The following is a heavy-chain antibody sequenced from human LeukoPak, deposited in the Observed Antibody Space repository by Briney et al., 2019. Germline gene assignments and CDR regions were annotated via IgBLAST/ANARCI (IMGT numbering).Heavy chain of an antibody. D-gene: IGHD6-13*01. V-gene: IGHV4-59*01. J-gene: IGHJ4*02. CDR1: GGSISSYY. CDR2: IYYSGST. CDR3: ARELEGYSSSWYLFDY. Sequence: SETLSLTCTVSGGSISSYYWSWIRQPPGKGLEWIGYIYYSGSTNYNPSLKSRVTISVDTSKNQFSLKLSSVTAADTAVYYCARELEGYSSSWYLFDYWGQGTLVTVSS.